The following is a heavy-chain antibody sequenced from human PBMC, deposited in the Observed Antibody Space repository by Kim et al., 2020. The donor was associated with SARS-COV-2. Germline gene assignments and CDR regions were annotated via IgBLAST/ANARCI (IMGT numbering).Heavy chain of an antibody. J-gene: IGHJ4*02. CDR3: TRVEGYSGRLEY. V-gene: IGHV4-38-2*02. CDR1: GYSISSGYY. CDR2: IYHSEST. D-gene: IGHD6-13*01. Sequence: SETLSLTCTVSGYSISSGYYWGWIRQPPGKGLEWIGSIYHSESTFYNPSLKSRVTISVDTSKNQFSLKLRSVTAADTAVYYCTRVEGYSGRLEYWGQGTLVTVSS.